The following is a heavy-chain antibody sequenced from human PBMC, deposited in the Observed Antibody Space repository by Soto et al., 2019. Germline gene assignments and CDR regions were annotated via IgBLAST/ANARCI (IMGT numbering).Heavy chain of an antibody. CDR1: GFIFSNFD. J-gene: IGHJ5*02. D-gene: IGHD3-10*01. Sequence: PGGSLRLSCGASGFIFSNFDMHWVRQTTEKGLEWVSSIGFAGDTNYSGSVKGRFTISRENAKNSLFLQMNSLRVGDTAVYYCVRGLPGGFDPWGQGTLVTVSS. CDR3: VRGLPGGFDP. CDR2: IGFAGDT. V-gene: IGHV3-13*01.